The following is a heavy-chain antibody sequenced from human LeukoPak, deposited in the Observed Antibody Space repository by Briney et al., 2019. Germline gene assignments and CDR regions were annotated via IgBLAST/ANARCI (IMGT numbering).Heavy chain of an antibody. Sequence: PSETLSLTCTVSGYSISSGYYWSWIRQPPGKGLEWIGYIYYSGSTNYNPSLKSRVTISVDTSKNQFSLKRSSVTAADTALYYCARAVYYYDSSGYTYAFDIWGQGTMVTVSS. D-gene: IGHD3-22*01. CDR2: IYYSGST. V-gene: IGHV4-61*01. CDR1: GYSISSGYY. J-gene: IGHJ3*02. CDR3: ARAVYYYDSSGYTYAFDI.